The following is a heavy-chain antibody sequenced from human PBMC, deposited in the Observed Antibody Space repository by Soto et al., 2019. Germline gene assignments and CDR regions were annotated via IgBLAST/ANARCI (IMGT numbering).Heavy chain of an antibody. CDR3: ARRRHGFYDS. J-gene: IGHJ5*02. V-gene: IGHV4-39*01. CDR2: IPYDGGT. Sequence: QLQLQESGPGLVKPSETLSLTCTVSGGSIIDLHLYYWAWLRQSPGKGLEWLATIPYDGGTFYSRSIESRVTMSVDTSATQFSVKLSSVTATDTAVYYCARRRHGFYDSWGQGSMVTVAS. D-gene: IGHD3-16*01. CDR1: GGSIIDLHLYY.